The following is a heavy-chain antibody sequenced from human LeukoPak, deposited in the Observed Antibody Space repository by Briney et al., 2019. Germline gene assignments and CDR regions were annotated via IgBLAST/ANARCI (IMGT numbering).Heavy chain of an antibody. CDR3: ARHGITMVLGPIDY. CDR1: GGSISSSSYY. D-gene: IGHD3-10*01. J-gene: IGHJ4*02. Sequence: SETLSLTCTVSGGSISSSSYYWGWIRQPPGKGLEWIGSIYYSGSTYYNPSLKSRVTISVDTSKNQFSLKLSSVTAADTAVYYCARHGITMVLGPIDYWGQGTLVTVSS. V-gene: IGHV4-39*01. CDR2: IYYSGST.